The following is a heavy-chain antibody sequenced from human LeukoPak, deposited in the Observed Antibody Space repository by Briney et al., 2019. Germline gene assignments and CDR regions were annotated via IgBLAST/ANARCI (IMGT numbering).Heavy chain of an antibody. CDR1: GGTTSSYA. V-gene: IGHV1-69*13. D-gene: IGHD2-2*01. CDR2: IIPIFGTA. CDR3: AGRGGPCSSTSCPRLYAFDI. J-gene: IGHJ3*02. Sequence: ASVKVSCKASGGTTSSYAISWVRQAPGQGLEWMGGIIPIFGTANYAQKFQGRVTITADESTSTAYMELSSLRSEDTAVYYCAGRGGPCSSTSCPRLYAFDIWGQGTMVTVSS.